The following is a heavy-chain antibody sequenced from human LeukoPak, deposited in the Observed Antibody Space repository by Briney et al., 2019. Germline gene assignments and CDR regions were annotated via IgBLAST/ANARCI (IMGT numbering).Heavy chain of an antibody. CDR2: ISGSGGST. V-gene: IGHV3-23*01. D-gene: IGHD3-10*01. CDR1: GFTFSSYA. CDR3: ANPITMVSYIDV. Sequence: PGGSLRLSCAASGFTFSSYAMSWVRQAPGKGLEWVSAISGSGGSTDYADSVKGRFTISRDNSKNTVYLQMNSLRAEDTAVYYCANPITMVSYIDVWGQGTTVTVSS. J-gene: IGHJ6*02.